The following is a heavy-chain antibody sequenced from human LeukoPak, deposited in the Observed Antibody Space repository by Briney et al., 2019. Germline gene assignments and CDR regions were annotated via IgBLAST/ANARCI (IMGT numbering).Heavy chain of an antibody. Sequence: SETLSLTCAVYGGSFSGYYWSWIRQPPGKGLGGIGEINHSGSTNYNPSLKSRVTISVDTSKNQFSLKLSSVTAADTAVYYCARGRNGYCSSTSCYRFDYWGQGTLVTVSS. CDR1: GGSFSGYY. CDR3: ARGRNGYCSSTSCYRFDY. D-gene: IGHD2-2*01. J-gene: IGHJ4*02. CDR2: INHSGST. V-gene: IGHV4-34*01.